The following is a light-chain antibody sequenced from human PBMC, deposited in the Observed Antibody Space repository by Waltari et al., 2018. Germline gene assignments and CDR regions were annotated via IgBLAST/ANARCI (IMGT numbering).Light chain of an antibody. V-gene: IGKV1-5*03. CDR2: KAS. CDR3: QQNNVFPWT. Sequence: DIQMTQSPSTLSAFVGDRVTITCRASQSSSTWLAWYQQKPGKAPKLLIYKASRLESGVPSRFSGSGSGTEFTLTISSLKPDDFATYYCQQNNVFPWTFGQGTKVEIK. J-gene: IGKJ1*01. CDR1: QSSSTW.